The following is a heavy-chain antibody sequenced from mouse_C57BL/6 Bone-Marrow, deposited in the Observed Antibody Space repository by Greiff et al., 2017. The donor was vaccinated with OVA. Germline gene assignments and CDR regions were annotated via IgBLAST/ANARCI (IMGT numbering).Heavy chain of an antibody. Sequence: EVKVVESGGGLVKPGGSLKLSCAASGFTFSSYAMSWVRQTPEKRLEWVATISDGGSYTYYPDNVKGRFTISRDNAKNNLYLQMSHLKAEDTAMYDCARYYGNYYWGQGTLVTVSA. J-gene: IGHJ3*01. V-gene: IGHV5-4*03. CDR3: ARYYGNYY. D-gene: IGHD2-1*01. CDR2: ISDGGSYT. CDR1: GFTFSSYA.